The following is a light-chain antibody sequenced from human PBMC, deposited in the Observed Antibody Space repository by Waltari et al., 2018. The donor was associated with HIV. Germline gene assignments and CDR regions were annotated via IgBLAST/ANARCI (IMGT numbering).Light chain of an antibody. J-gene: IGKJ1*01. V-gene: IGKV4-1*01. CDR3: QQFYKIPWT. CDR2: WSS. Sequence: EIVMTQSTGSLGVSAGGRAPINCQSTMSVLYDANKRNFLARNQHTPGHPPRLLLSWSSNRESGVSARFTGGGSGTDFTLTIDNVQSDDAAIYYCQQFYKIPWTFGQGTKVEI. CDR1: MSVLYDANKRNF.